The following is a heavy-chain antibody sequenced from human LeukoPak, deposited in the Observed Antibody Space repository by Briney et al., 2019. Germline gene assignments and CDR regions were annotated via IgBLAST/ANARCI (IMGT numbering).Heavy chain of an antibody. Sequence: PSQTLSLTCTVSGXSISSGDHYWNWIRQPPGKGQEWIGYIYYSGSTYYNPSLKSRVTISVDTSKNQFSLKLSSVTAADTAVYYCARCETGHPKKYFDYWGQGTLVTVSS. CDR2: IYYSGST. V-gene: IGHV4-30-4*01. D-gene: IGHD3-9*01. CDR3: ARCETGHPKKYFDY. J-gene: IGHJ4*02. CDR1: GXSISSGDHY.